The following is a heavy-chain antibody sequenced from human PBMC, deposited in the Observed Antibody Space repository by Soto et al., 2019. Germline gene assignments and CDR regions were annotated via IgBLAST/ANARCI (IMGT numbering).Heavy chain of an antibody. D-gene: IGHD3-16*01. Sequence: PSETLSLTCAVYGGSFSGYYWSWIRQPPGKGLEWIGEINHSGSTNYNPSLKSRVTISVDTSKNQFSLKLSSVTAADKAVYSFWRLGGLATISYHFDYWGQGALVTVSS. V-gene: IGHV4-34*01. CDR3: WRLGGLATISYHFDY. CDR2: INHSGST. CDR1: GGSFSGYY. J-gene: IGHJ4*02.